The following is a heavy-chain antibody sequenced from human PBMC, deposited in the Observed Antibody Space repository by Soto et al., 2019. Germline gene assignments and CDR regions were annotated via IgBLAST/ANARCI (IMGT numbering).Heavy chain of an antibody. CDR1: GGSISSDSHH. Sequence: SETLSLTCTVSGGSISSDSHHWDWIRQPPGKGPEWIGSIFFTGRTYYNPSLKSRVTISVDTSKNQFSLKLSSVTAADTAVYYCARSPDSSGYYPRWYYYGMDVWGQGTTVTVSS. D-gene: IGHD3-22*01. CDR2: IFFTGRT. V-gene: IGHV4-39*07. J-gene: IGHJ6*02. CDR3: ARSPDSSGYYPRWYYYGMDV.